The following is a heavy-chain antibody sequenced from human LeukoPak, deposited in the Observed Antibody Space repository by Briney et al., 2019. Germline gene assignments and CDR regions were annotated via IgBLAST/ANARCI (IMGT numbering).Heavy chain of an antibody. V-gene: IGHV1-18*01. CDR3: ASWAGSATLDY. CDR1: GYTFTSSG. J-gene: IGHJ4*02. CDR2: ISVYNGNT. D-gene: IGHD2/OR15-2a*01. Sequence: ASVKVSRKASGYTFTSSGISWVRQAPGQGLEWMGWISVYNGNTNYAQKLQGRVTMTTDTSTSTAYMELRSLTSDDTAVYYCASWAGSATLDYWGQGTLVTVSS.